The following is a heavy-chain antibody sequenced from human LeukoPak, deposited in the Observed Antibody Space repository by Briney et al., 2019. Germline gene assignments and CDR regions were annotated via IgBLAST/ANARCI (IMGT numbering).Heavy chain of an antibody. D-gene: IGHD2-2*02. Sequence: GGSLRLSCAASGFIFSNYGMHWVRQAPGKGLEWVAFIRSDGSHEFYADSVKGRFTISRDNFRNTLYLQMRSLSYGDTAVYYCVRDWGYCRSTSCYTFDYWGQGTLVTASS. CDR3: VRDWGYCRSTSCYTFDY. V-gene: IGHV3-30*02. CDR2: IRSDGSHE. J-gene: IGHJ4*02. CDR1: GFIFSNYG.